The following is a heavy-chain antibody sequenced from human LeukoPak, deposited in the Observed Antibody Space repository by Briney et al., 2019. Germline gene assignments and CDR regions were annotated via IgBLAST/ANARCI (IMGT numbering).Heavy chain of an antibody. J-gene: IGHJ4*02. V-gene: IGHV3-23*01. CDR1: GFTFSSYA. Sequence: GGSLGLSCAASGFTFSSYAMSWVRQAPGKGLEWVSAISGSGGSTYYADSVKGRFTISRDNSKNTLYLQMNSLRAEDTAVYYCAKWTTYYYDSSGYYGYYFDYWGQGTLVTVSS. CDR2: ISGSGGST. CDR3: AKWTTYYYDSSGYYGYYFDY. D-gene: IGHD3-22*01.